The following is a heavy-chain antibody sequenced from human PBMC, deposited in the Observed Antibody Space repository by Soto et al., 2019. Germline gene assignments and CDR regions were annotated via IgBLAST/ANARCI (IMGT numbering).Heavy chain of an antibody. CDR3: AKGLAYCGVDGYSHFDL. Sequence: QVQLVESGGGVVQPGRSLRLSCAASGFTFSSYGMHWVRQAPGKGLEWVAVISYDGSNKYYADSVKGRFTIPRDNSKNRLYLQMSSLRAEDTVVYYCAKGLAYCGVDGYSHFDLWGRGTLVTVSS. CDR2: ISYDGSNK. V-gene: IGHV3-30*18. D-gene: IGHD2-21*02. J-gene: IGHJ2*01. CDR1: GFTFSSYG.